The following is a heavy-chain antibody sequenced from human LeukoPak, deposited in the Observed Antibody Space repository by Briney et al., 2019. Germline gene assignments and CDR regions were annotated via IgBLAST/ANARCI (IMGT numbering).Heavy chain of an antibody. J-gene: IGHJ3*02. V-gene: IGHV3-64D*06. D-gene: IGHD2-15*01. CDR2: ISSNGGST. Sequence: GGSLRLSCSASGFTFSSYAMHWARQAPGKGLEYVSAISSNGGSTYYADSVKGRFTISRDNSKNTLYLQMSSLRAEDTAVYYCVKPLGYCSGGSCYSVAFDIWGQGTMVTVSS. CDR1: GFTFSSYA. CDR3: VKPLGYCSGGSCYSVAFDI.